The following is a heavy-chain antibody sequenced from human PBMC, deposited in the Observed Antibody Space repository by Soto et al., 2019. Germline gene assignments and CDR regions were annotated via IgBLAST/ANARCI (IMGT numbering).Heavy chain of an antibody. Sequence: EVQLVESGGGLVQPGGSLRLSCAASGFTFSSYWMHWVRQAPGKGLVWVSRINSDGISTTYADSVKGRFTISRDNARITRYLQMNSLRVEDTAVYYGARVYCCGGSCYHLDYWVQGTLDTVSS. D-gene: IGHD2-15*01. J-gene: IGHJ4*02. CDR2: INSDGIST. CDR1: GFTFSSYW. CDR3: ARVYCCGGSCYHLDY. V-gene: IGHV3-74*01.